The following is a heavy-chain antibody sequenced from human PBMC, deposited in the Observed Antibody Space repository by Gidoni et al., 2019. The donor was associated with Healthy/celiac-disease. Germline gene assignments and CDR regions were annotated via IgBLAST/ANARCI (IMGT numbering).Heavy chain of an antibody. J-gene: IGHJ4*02. CDR1: GFTFSSYG. CDR2: ISYDGSKK. CDR3: AKGAKTVEMWYYFDY. V-gene: IGHV3-30*18. D-gene: IGHD2-21*01. Sequence: QVQLVESGGGVVQPGRSLRLSCAASGFTFSSYGMHWVRQAPGKGLEWVAVISYDGSKKYYADSVKGRFTISRDNSKNTLYLQMNSLRAEDTAVYYCAKGAKTVEMWYYFDYWGQGTLVTVSS.